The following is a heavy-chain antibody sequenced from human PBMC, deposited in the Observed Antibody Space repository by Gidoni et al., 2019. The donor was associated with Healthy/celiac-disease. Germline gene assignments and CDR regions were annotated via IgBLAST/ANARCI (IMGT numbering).Heavy chain of an antibody. J-gene: IGHJ6*02. CDR3: VKDQSMVRGVIVLLDYGMDV. CDR2: ISSNGGST. CDR1: GFTFSSYA. Sequence: EVQLVESGGGLVQPGGSLRLSCSASGFTFSSYAMHWVRQAPGKGLEYVSAISSNGGSTYYAASVKGRFTISRDNSKNTLYLQISSLRAEDTAVYYCVKDQSMVRGVIVLLDYGMDVWGQGTTVTVSS. D-gene: IGHD3-10*01. V-gene: IGHV3-64D*06.